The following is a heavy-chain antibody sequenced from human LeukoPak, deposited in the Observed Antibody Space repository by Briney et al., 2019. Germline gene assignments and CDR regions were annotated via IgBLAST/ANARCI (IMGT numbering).Heavy chain of an antibody. CDR3: ARDLGSIAAVGEDYYYYGMDV. J-gene: IGHJ6*02. V-gene: IGHV3-21*01. Sequence: GGSLRLSCAASGFTFSGYSMNWVRQAPGKGLEGVSSISRSSGYIYYADSVKGRFTISRDNAKNSLYLQMNSLRAEDTAVYYCARDLGSIAAVGEDYYYYGMDVWGQGTTVTVSS. CDR2: ISRSSGYI. D-gene: IGHD6-13*01. CDR1: GFTFSGYS.